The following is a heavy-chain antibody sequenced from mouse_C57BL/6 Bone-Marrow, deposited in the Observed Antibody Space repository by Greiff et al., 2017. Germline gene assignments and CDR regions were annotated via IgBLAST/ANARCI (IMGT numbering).Heavy chain of an antibody. J-gene: IGHJ3*01. D-gene: IGHD5-5*01. CDR3: ARHTTPWFAY. V-gene: IGHV5-9*01. CDR2: ISGCGGNT. CDR1: GFTFSSYT. Sequence: EVKLMESGGGLVKPGGSLTLSCAASGFTFSSYTMSWVRQTPEKRLEWVATISGCGGNTYYPDSVKGRFTISRDNAKNTLYLQMSSLRSEYTALYYCARHTTPWFAYWGQGTLVTVSA.